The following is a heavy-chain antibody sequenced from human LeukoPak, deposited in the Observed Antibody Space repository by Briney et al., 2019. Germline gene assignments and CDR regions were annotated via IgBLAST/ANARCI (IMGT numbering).Heavy chain of an antibody. J-gene: IGHJ4*02. D-gene: IGHD1-1*01. Sequence: SETLSLTCTVSGFSISSESYFWSWIRQPAGKALEWIGRMDFGGSTNYNPSLQSRVTLSLDTTKNQFSLKLSSVTTADTAVYYCARYSGTGYGMYYFDYWGQGALVTVSS. CDR1: GFSISSESYF. V-gene: IGHV4-61*02. CDR3: ARYSGTGYGMYYFDY. CDR2: MDFGGST.